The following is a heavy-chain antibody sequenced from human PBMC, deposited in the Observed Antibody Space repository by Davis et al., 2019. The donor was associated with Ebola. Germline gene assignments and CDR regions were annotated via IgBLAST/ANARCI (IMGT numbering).Heavy chain of an antibody. CDR3: TRGTVDADY. V-gene: IGHV3-49*04. CDR1: GFTFSGST. J-gene: IGHJ4*02. CDR2: IRSKAYGGTT. Sequence: GGSLRLSCAASGFTFSGSTMHWVRQAPGKGLEWVGFIRSKAYGGTTEYAASVKGRFTISRDDSKSIAYLQMNSLKTEDTAVYYCTRGTVDADYWGQGTLVTVSS.